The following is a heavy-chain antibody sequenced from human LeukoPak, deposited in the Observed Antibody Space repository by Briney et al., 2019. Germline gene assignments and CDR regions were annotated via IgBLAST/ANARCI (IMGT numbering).Heavy chain of an antibody. CDR3: ARSRGYSYGTTFLDY. D-gene: IGHD5-18*01. Sequence: PSETLSLTCTGSGGSISTYYWSWIRQPPGKGLEWIGYIYYSGSINYNPSLKSRVTISVDTSKNQFSLKLSSVTAADTAVYYCARSRGYSYGTTFLDYWGQGTLVTVSS. CDR2: IYYSGSI. J-gene: IGHJ4*02. V-gene: IGHV4-59*08. CDR1: GGSISTYY.